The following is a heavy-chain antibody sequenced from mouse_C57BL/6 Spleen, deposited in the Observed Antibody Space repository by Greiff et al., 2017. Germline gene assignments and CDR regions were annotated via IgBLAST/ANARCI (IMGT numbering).Heavy chain of an antibody. V-gene: IGHV1-61*01. CDR1: GYTFTSYW. CDR3: AKAGLYEDYAMDY. CDR2: IYPSDSET. D-gene: IGHD3-1*01. Sequence: QVQLQQPGAELVRPGSSVKLSCKASGYTFTSYWMDWVKQRPGQGLEWIGNIYPSDSETHYNQKFKDKATLTVDKSSSTAYMQHSSLTSEDSAVYYCAKAGLYEDYAMDYWGQGTSVTVSS. J-gene: IGHJ4*01.